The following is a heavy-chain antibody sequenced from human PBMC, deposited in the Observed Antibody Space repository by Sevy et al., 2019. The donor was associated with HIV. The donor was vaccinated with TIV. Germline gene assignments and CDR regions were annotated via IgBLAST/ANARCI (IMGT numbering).Heavy chain of an antibody. CDR2: FKGKREGGTT. D-gene: IGHD2-8*01. Sequence: GGSLGLSGGASGFTFGNAWMTGFGRAPGRGRDGVGGFKGKREGGTTDYAEPGKGRFTISRDDSKNTLYLQMNSLKSDDTAVYYCTNNRGYCIDGVCGEYFDSWGQGTLVTVSS. J-gene: IGHJ4*02. V-gene: IGHV3-15*01. CDR1: GFTFGNAW. CDR3: TNNRGYCIDGVCGEYFDS.